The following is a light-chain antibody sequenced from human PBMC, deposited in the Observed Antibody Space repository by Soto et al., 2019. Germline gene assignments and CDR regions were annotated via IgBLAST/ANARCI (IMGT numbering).Light chain of an antibody. CDR3: QHYGSSAYT. CDR1: QSVRSNY. Sequence: EFVLTQSPGTLSLSPGERATLSCRASQSVRSNYLAWYQQKPGQSPRLLIYGASNRATGIPGRFSGSGSGTDFTLTISRLEPEDFAVFYCQHYGSSAYTFGQGTTLEIK. J-gene: IGKJ2*01. CDR2: GAS. V-gene: IGKV3-20*01.